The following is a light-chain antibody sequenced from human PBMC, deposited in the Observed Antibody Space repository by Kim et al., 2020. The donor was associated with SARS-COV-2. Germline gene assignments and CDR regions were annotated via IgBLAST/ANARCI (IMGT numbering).Light chain of an antibody. CDR3: NSRDSSGDHVV. CDR1: TLRSNY. CDR2: VTN. J-gene: IGLJ2*01. Sequence: SSELTQDPAVSVALGQTVRITCQGDTLRSNYANWNQQKPGQAPILVIYVTNKRPSGIPDRFYGSSSENTATLTITGAQAEDEADYYCNSRDSSGDHVVFG. V-gene: IGLV3-19*01.